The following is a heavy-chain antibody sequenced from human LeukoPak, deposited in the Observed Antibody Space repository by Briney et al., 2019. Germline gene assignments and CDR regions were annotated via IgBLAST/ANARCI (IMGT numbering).Heavy chain of an antibody. CDR2: IYYSGST. V-gene: IGHV4-4*07. D-gene: IGHD3-10*01. J-gene: IGHJ5*02. CDR3: ARVYYGSGSP. CDR1: GGSISSYY. Sequence: SETLSLTCTVSGGSISSYYWSWIRQPAGKGLEWIGSIYYSGSTYYNPSLKSRVTISVDTSKNQFSLKLSSVTAADTAVYYCARVYYGSGSPWGQGTLVTVSS.